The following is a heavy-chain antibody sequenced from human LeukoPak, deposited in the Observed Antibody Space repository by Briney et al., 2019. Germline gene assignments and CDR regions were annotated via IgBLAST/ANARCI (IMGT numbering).Heavy chain of an antibody. V-gene: IGHV4-39*01. Sequence: SETLSLTCTVSGGSVSSSDYYWGWIRQPPGKGLEWIGSINYSGNTYYNPSLKNRVTISVDTSKNQFSLKLSSVTAAGTAVYYCARSLSTTGLRWGQGTLVTVSS. D-gene: IGHD1-1*01. CDR1: GGSVSSSDYY. J-gene: IGHJ4*02. CDR3: ARSLSTTGLR. CDR2: INYSGNT.